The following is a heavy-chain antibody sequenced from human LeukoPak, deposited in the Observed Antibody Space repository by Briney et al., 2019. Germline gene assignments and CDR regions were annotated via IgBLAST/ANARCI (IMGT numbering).Heavy chain of an antibody. CDR2: GRQDGSVT. D-gene: IGHD2-15*01. CDR1: GFTFSNYW. V-gene: IGHV3-7*01. J-gene: IGHJ4*02. Sequence: GGPLRLSCAASGFTFSNYWMTWLRHAREEGLEGVRNGRQDGSVTNYVDSVKGRFTISRDNGKNSVYLQMNSLRAEDTGFYYCGNQCSGGSCPEYWGQGTLVTVSS. CDR3: GNQCSGGSCPEY.